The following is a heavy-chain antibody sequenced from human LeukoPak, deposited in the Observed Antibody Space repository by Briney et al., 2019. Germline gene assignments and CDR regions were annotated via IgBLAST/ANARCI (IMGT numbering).Heavy chain of an antibody. CDR2: ISSSSSYI. Sequence: GGSLRLSCAASGFTFSSYSMNWVRQAPGKGLEWVSSISSSSSYIYYADSVKGRFTISRDNAKNSLYLQMNSLRAEDTAVYYCARDPQLVLPFDYWGQGTLVTVSS. D-gene: IGHD6-13*01. CDR1: GFTFSSYS. J-gene: IGHJ4*02. CDR3: ARDPQLVLPFDY. V-gene: IGHV3-21*01.